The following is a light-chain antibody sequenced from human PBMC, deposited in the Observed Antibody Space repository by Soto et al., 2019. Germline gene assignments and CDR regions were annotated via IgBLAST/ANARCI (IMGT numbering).Light chain of an antibody. Sequence: QSVLTQPPSASGSPGQTVTISCSGSSSNIGVNHYKSYQQLPGTAPKVLIYSSSHRPSGGPYHFAASNSGATASLATSYVQSEEEADYYCYVWDANWSGPLFGGGTKLTVL. CDR1: SSNIGVNH. CDR2: SSS. CDR3: YVWDANWSGPL. J-gene: IGLJ2*01. V-gene: IGLV1-44*01.